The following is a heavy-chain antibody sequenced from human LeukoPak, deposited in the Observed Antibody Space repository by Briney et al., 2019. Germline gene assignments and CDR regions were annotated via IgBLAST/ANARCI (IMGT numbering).Heavy chain of an antibody. CDR2: INPSGGST. CDR1: GYTFTSYY. Sequence: ASVKVSCKASGYTFTSYYMHWVRQAPGQGLEWMGIINPSGGSTSYAQKFQGRVTMTRDTSISTAYMELTTLRSDDTAVYYCAKSIEYCGADCYGYFDLWGRGTLVTVSS. D-gene: IGHD2-21*02. J-gene: IGHJ2*01. CDR3: AKSIEYCGADCYGYFDL. V-gene: IGHV1-46*01.